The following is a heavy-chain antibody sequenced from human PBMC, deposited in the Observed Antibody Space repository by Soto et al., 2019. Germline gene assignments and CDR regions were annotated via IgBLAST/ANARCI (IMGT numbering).Heavy chain of an antibody. CDR3: ARDLIAVRPGWFDP. CDR1: GYTFSTYG. V-gene: IGHV1-18*01. Sequence: QVQLVQSGAEVKKPGASVKVSCKASGYTFSTYGISWVRQAHGQGLEWMGWISAYNGNTNYAQKFQGRVNMTTDTSTSTAYMELRSLRADDTAVYYCARDLIAVRPGWFDPWGQGTLVTVSS. CDR2: ISAYNGNT. J-gene: IGHJ5*02. D-gene: IGHD6-6*01.